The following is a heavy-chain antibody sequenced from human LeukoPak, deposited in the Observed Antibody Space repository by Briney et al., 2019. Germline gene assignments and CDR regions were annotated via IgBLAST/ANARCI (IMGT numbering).Heavy chain of an antibody. J-gene: IGHJ4*02. Sequence: PGGSLRLSCAASGCTFSSYAMSWVRQAPGKGLEWVSAISGSGGSTYYADSVKGRFTISRDNSKNTLYLQMNSLRAEDTAVYYCAKDDEMYYYDSSGYYGYWGQGTLVTVSS. CDR1: GCTFSSYA. CDR2: ISGSGGST. V-gene: IGHV3-23*01. D-gene: IGHD3-22*01. CDR3: AKDDEMYYYDSSGYYGY.